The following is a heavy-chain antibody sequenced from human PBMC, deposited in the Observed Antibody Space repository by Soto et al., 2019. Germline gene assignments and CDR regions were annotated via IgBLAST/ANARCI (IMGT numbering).Heavy chain of an antibody. J-gene: IGHJ6*04. CDR3: AGDKGYYYDGMDV. Sequence: PSETLSLTCTVSGDSISSYYWSWIRQPAGKGLEWIGRIYTSGNTQYNPSLWSRVTMSVDTSKNQLSLKLSSVTAADTAVYFCAGDKGYYYDGMDVWGKGTTVTVSS. CDR2: IYTSGNT. CDR1: GDSISSYY. D-gene: IGHD3-22*01. V-gene: IGHV4-4*07.